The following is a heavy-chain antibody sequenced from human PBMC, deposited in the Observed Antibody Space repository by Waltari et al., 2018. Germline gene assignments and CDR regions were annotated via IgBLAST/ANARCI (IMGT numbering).Heavy chain of an antibody. CDR2: IYYSGST. CDR1: GGSISSSSYY. J-gene: IGHJ6*02. Sequence: QLQLQESGPGLVKPSETLSLTCTVSGGSISSSSYYWGWIRQPPGKGLEWIGSIYYSGSTYYNPSLKSRGTISVDTSKNQFSLKLSSVTAADTAVYYCASDTAMVYYYYGMDVWGQGTTVTVSS. D-gene: IGHD5-18*01. V-gene: IGHV4-39*01. CDR3: ASDTAMVYYYYGMDV.